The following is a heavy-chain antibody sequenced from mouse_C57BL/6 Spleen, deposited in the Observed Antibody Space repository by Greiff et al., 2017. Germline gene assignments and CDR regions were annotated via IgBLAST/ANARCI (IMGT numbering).Heavy chain of an antibody. D-gene: IGHD2-3*01. J-gene: IGHJ4*01. V-gene: IGHV1-15*01. Sequence: VQGVESGAELVRPGASVTLSCKASGYTFTDYEMHWVKQTPVHGLEWIGAIDPETGGTAYNQKFKGKALLTADKSSSTAYMELRSLTSENSAVYYCTRYDTEKYYAMDYWGQGTSVTVSS. CDR2: IDPETGGT. CDR3: TRYDTEKYYAMDY. CDR1: GYTFTDYE.